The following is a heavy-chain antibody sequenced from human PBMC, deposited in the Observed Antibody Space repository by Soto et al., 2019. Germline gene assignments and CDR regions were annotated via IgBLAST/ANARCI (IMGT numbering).Heavy chain of an antibody. CDR2: ISAYNGNT. CDR1: GYTFTSYG. CDR3: ARDCRIAVAGTSWFDP. Sequence: QVQLMQSGAEVKKPGASVKVSCKASGYTFTSYGISWVRQAPGQGLEWMGWISAYNGNTNYAQKLQGRVTMTTDTSTSTAYMELRSLRSDDTAVYYCARDCRIAVAGTSWFDPWGQGTLVTVSS. J-gene: IGHJ5*02. D-gene: IGHD6-19*01. V-gene: IGHV1-18*04.